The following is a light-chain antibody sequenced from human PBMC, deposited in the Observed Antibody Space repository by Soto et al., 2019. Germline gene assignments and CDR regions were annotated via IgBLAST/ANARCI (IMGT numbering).Light chain of an antibody. Sequence: EVVMTQSPATLSVSPGERVTLSCRASESVHRNLAWYQQKPGQGPSLLIYYASTRATGVPDRFTGSGSGTEFTLTIRRLQSEDFGVDHCQHYSNWPPTFGPGTKVEIK. CDR3: QHYSNWPPT. V-gene: IGKV3-15*01. CDR2: YAS. CDR1: ESVHRN. J-gene: IGKJ3*01.